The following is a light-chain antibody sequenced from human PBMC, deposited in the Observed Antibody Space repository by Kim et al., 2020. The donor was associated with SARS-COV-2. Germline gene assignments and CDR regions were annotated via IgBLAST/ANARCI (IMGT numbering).Light chain of an antibody. CDR1: SSDIGAYNY. J-gene: IGLJ3*02. V-gene: IGLV2-14*04. CDR3: SSYTDSNAWV. Sequence: GQSITISVTGTSSDIGAYNYVSWCQQHPGKAPKLLIFFVSQRPSGISSRFSGSKSANTATLTISGLQAEDEADYYCSSYTDSNAWVFGGGTKVTVL. CDR2: FVS.